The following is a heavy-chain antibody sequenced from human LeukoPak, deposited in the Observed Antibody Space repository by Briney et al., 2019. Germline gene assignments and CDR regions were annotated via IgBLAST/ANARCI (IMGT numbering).Heavy chain of an antibody. D-gene: IGHD3-3*01. CDR1: GDSISSSSYY. CDR2: IYYSGST. Sequence: SETLSLTCTVSGDSISSSSYYWGWIRQPPGKGLEWIGSIYYSGSTYYNPSLKSRVTISVDTSKNQFSLKLSSVTAADTAVYYCAREYYDFWSGYSSYYYYYGMDVWGQGTTVTVSS. V-gene: IGHV4-39*02. CDR3: AREYYDFWSGYSSYYYYYGMDV. J-gene: IGHJ6*02.